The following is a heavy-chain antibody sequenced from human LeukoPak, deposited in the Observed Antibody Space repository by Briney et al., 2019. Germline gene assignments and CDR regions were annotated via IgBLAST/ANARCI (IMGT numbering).Heavy chain of an antibody. Sequence: GGSLRLSCAASGFTFDDYGMNWVRQAPGKGLEWVSGINWNGGSTGYADSVKGRFTISRNNAKNSLYLQMNSLRAEDTALYYCASRTSSGPRSFDYWGQGTLVTVSS. J-gene: IGHJ4*02. CDR2: INWNGGST. CDR1: GFTFDDYG. CDR3: ASRTSSGPRSFDY. V-gene: IGHV3-20*04. D-gene: IGHD6-19*01.